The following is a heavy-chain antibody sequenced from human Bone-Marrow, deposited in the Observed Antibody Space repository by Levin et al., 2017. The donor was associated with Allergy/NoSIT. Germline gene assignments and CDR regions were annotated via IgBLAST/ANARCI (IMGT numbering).Heavy chain of an antibody. Sequence: GGSLRLSCAASGFTFSRFWMAWVRQTPGKGLEWVAKMKQDGSESFYVDSVKGRFTISRDNAENSLSLQMNSLRVEDTAVYYCARDATRGGDFDFWGQGTLVTVSS. D-gene: IGHD2-21*01. V-gene: IGHV3-7*01. CDR1: GFTFSRFW. CDR3: ARDATRGGDFDF. CDR2: MKQDGSES. J-gene: IGHJ4*02.